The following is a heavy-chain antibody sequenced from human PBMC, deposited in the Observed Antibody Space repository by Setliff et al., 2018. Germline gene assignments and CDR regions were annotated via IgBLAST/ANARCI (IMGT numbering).Heavy chain of an antibody. J-gene: IGHJ5*01. CDR2: IYSSGDT. D-gene: IGHD3-16*01. Sequence: SETLSLTCTVSGGSIGSGAYYWTWIRQPAGKGLEWIGRIYSSGDTNYNPSLKSRATMSVDTSKNHFSLNLTSVTAADTAVYYCARELRSPYWHLDSWGQGTQVTVSS. CDR3: ARELRSPYWHLDS. V-gene: IGHV4-61*02. CDR1: GGSIGSGAYY.